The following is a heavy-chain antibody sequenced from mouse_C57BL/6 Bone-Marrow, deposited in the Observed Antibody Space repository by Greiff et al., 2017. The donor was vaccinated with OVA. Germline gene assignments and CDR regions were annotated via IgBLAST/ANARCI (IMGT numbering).Heavy chain of an antibody. Sequence: VQLKQSGAELVRPGASVKLSCTASGFNIKDDYMHWVKQRPEQGLEWIGWIDPENGDTEYASKFQGKATITADTPSNTASLQLSSLTSEDTAVYYCTSPDYYGKNYWGQGTTLTVSS. D-gene: IGHD1-1*01. J-gene: IGHJ2*01. CDR3: TSPDYYGKNY. CDR2: IDPENGDT. CDR1: GFNIKDDY. V-gene: IGHV14-4*01.